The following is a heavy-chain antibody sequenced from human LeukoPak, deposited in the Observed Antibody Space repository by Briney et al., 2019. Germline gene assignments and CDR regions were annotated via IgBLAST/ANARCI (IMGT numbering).Heavy chain of an antibody. V-gene: IGHV4-4*02. D-gene: IGHD6-19*01. J-gene: IGHJ4*02. CDR1: GASISSSNW. CDR2: IYHAGST. CDR3: ARSAAVTGQFDF. Sequence: SETLSLTCTVSGASISSSNWWAWVRQPPGEALEWIGEIYHAGSTKYNPSLRSRLTISVDKSKNSFSLSLTSVTAADTAFYYCARSAAVTGQFDFWGQGTLVTVSS.